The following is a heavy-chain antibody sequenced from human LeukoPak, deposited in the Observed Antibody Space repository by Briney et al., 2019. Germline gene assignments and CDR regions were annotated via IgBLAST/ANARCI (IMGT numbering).Heavy chain of an antibody. J-gene: IGHJ4*02. V-gene: IGHV3-33*01. Sequence: PGRSLRLSCAASGFTFSSYGMHWVRQAPGKGLEWAAVIWYDGSNKYYADSVKGRFTISRDNSKNTLYLQMNSLRAEGTAVYYCATNSVAATLEHWGQGTLVTVSS. CDR1: GFTFSSYG. D-gene: IGHD2-15*01. CDR2: IWYDGSNK. CDR3: ATNSVAATLEH.